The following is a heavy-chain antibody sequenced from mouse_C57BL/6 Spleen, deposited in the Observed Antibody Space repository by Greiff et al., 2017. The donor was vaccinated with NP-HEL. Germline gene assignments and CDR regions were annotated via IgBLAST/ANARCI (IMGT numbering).Heavy chain of an antibody. Sequence: EVKLVESGPGMVKPSQSLSLTCTVTGYSITSGYDWHWIRHFPGNKLEWMGYISYSGSTNYNPSLKSRISITLDTSKNHFFLKLNSVTTEDTATYYCARSYDYDLAWFAYWGQGTLVTVSA. CDR3: ARSYDYDLAWFAY. D-gene: IGHD2-4*01. CDR1: GYSITSGYD. CDR2: ISYSGST. J-gene: IGHJ3*01. V-gene: IGHV3-1*01.